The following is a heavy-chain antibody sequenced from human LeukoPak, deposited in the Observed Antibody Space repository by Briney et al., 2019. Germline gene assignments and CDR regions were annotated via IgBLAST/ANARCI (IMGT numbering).Heavy chain of an antibody. CDR2: MNPNSGNT. D-gene: IGHD2-2*02. CDR1: GYTFTSYD. V-gene: IGHV1-8*03. Sequence: VASVKVSCKASGYTFTSYDINWVRQATGQGLEWMGWMNPNSGNTGYAQKFQGRVTITRDTSISTACMELSSLRSEDTAVYYCARGGYCSSTSCYMRSPFDPWGQGTLVTVSS. CDR3: ARGGYCSSTSCYMRSPFDP. J-gene: IGHJ5*02.